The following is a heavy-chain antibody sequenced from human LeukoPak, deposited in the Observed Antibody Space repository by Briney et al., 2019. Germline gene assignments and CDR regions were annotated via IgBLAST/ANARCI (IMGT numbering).Heavy chain of an antibody. D-gene: IGHD2-15*01. Sequence: ASVKVSCKASGYTFTGYYMHWVRQAPGQGLEWMGWINPNSGGTNYAQKFQGRVTMTRDTSISTAYMELSRLRSDDTAVYYCARGIYCSGGSCYPSNWFDPWGQGTLVTVSS. CDR1: GYTFTGYY. J-gene: IGHJ5*02. CDR3: ARGIYCSGGSCYPSNWFDP. CDR2: INPNSGGT. V-gene: IGHV1-2*02.